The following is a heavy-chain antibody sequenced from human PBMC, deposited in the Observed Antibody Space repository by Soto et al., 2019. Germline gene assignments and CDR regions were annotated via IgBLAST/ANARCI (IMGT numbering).Heavy chain of an antibody. V-gene: IGHV4-34*01. Sequence: QVQLQQWGAGLSKPSETLSLTCAVYGGSFSDYYWSWLRQPPGKGPEWIGEINHSGNTKYNPSLESRVTISVDTSKNQFSLKLNSVSAADTAVYYCARTGGMDVWSQGATVTVSS. CDR1: GGSFSDYY. J-gene: IGHJ6*02. CDR2: INHSGNT. CDR3: ARTGGMDV.